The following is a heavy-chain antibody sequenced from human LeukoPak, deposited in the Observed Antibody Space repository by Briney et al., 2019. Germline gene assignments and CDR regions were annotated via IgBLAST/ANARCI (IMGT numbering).Heavy chain of an antibody. J-gene: IGHJ4*02. V-gene: IGHV6-1*01. D-gene: IGHD3-22*01. Sequence: SQTLSLTCAISGGSVSSNSAAWNWIRQSPSRGLEWLGRTYYRSKWYNDYAVSVKSRITINPDTSKNQFSLQLNSVTPEDTAVYYCARDRGGDSSGYYLSTCFDYWGQGTLVTVSS. CDR3: ARDRGGDSSGYYLSTCFDY. CDR1: GGSVSSNSAA. CDR2: TYYRSKWYN.